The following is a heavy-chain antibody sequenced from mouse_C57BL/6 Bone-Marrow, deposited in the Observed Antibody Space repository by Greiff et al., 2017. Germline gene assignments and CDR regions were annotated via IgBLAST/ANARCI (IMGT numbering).Heavy chain of an antibody. CDR3: ARDTTGTWGFAY. J-gene: IGHJ3*01. Sequence: EVKVVESGGGLVKPGGSLKLSCAASGFTFSSYAMSWVRQTPEQRLEWVATISDGGGYTYYPDNVKGRFTISRDNAKNNLYLQMSHLKYEDTAMYYCARDTTGTWGFAYWGQGTLVTVSA. CDR2: ISDGGGYT. D-gene: IGHD4-1*02. CDR1: GFTFSSYA. V-gene: IGHV5-4*01.